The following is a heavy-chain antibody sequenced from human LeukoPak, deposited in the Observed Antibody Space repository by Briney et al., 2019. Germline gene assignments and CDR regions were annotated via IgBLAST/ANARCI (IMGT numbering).Heavy chain of an antibody. CDR1: GFTFSDYY. CDR2: ISSSSSYT. Sequence: PGGSLRLSCAASGFTFSDYYMSWIRQAPGKGLEWVSYISSSSSYTNYADSVKSRFTISRDNAKNSLYLQMNSLRAEDTAVYYCARGYDSSGYLPSNWGQGTLVTVSS. V-gene: IGHV3-11*05. D-gene: IGHD3-22*01. CDR3: ARGYDSSGYLPSN. J-gene: IGHJ4*02.